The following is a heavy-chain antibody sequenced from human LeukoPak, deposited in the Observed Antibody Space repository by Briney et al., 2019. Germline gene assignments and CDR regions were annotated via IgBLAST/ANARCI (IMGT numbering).Heavy chain of an antibody. CDR3: ASTQALEDGYKPRDLDFDY. CDR1: GGSNSAYY. Sequence: SETLSLTCTVSGGSNSAYYWSWIRQPPGKGLEWIGYIYYSGSTNYNPSLKSRVTISVDTSKNQFSLKLTSVTAADTAVYYCASTQALEDGYKPRDLDFDYWGQGTLVTVSS. J-gene: IGHJ4*02. CDR2: IYYSGST. V-gene: IGHV4-59*01. D-gene: IGHD5-24*01.